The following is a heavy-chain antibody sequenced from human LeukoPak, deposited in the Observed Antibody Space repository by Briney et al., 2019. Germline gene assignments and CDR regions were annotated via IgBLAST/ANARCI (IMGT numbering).Heavy chain of an antibody. Sequence: GGSLRLSCAASGFTFSRYAMSWVRQAPGKGLEWVGFIRSKAYGGTTEYAASVKGRFTISRDDSKSIAYLQMNSLKTEDTAVYYCTRDLEGGYYYDSSGYPFDYWGQGTLVTVSS. J-gene: IGHJ4*02. D-gene: IGHD3-22*01. CDR2: IRSKAYGGTT. V-gene: IGHV3-49*04. CDR3: TRDLEGGYYYDSSGYPFDY. CDR1: GFTFSRYA.